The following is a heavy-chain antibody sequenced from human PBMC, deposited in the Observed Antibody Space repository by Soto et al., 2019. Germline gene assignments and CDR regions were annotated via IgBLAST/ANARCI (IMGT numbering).Heavy chain of an antibody. D-gene: IGHD5-18*01. V-gene: IGHV3-23*01. CDR2: ISRLGGST. CDR3: ARSSNRYTASFYFDY. CDR1: GFTFSSYA. Sequence: XGSLILSCAASGFTFSSYAMGWVRQAPGKGLDWVSAISRLGGSTYYADSVEGRFTISRDNSKNSLYLQMNSLRAEDTAVYYCARSSNRYTASFYFDYWGQGTLVTVSS. J-gene: IGHJ4*02.